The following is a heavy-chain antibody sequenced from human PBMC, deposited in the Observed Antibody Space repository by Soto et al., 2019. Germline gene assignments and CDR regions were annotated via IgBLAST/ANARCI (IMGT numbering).Heavy chain of an antibody. D-gene: IGHD2-21*01. CDR2: MSFDGNSK. J-gene: IGHJ4*02. CDR1: GFAVSSYS. V-gene: IGHV3-30-3*01. CDR3: TRGRSMIANDDFEY. Sequence: PGGSLRLSCAASGFAVSSYSMHWVRQAPGKGLEGVAAMSFDGNSKYFADSVKGRFKISRDTSKNPWSLEMESLGVEDSALYHCTRGRSMIANDDFEYWGQGTQVTVSS.